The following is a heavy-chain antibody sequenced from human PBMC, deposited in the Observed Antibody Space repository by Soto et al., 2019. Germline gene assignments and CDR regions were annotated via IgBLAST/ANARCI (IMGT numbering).Heavy chain of an antibody. Sequence: GGSLRLSXEVSGFTFSDFGLDWVRQAPGKGLEWVAIISHDGSKRFYADSVKGRFTISRDNSKNTLYLQMSSLRPEDTALYYCAKTATYVDGYDNTGYSSEDYWGHGTLVTVSS. J-gene: IGHJ4*01. V-gene: IGHV3-30*18. CDR2: ISHDGSKR. CDR3: AKTATYVDGYDNTGYSSEDY. CDR1: GFTFSDFG. D-gene: IGHD3-22*01.